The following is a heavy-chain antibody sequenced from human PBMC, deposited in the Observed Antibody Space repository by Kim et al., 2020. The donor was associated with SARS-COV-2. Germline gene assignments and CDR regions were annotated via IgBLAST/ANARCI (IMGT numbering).Heavy chain of an antibody. CDR2: INNDGSNT. Sequence: GGSLRLSCEASGFTFSSYGMNWVRQGPGKGLVWVSLINNDGSNTHYADSVKGRFTISRDNSENTLYLQMNSLRADDTAVYYCAKGRGESYYTAFDICGQGTIVTSSP. V-gene: IGHV3-74*01. D-gene: IGHD1-26*01. J-gene: IGHJ3*02. CDR1: GFTFSSYG. CDR3: AKGRGESYYTAFDI.